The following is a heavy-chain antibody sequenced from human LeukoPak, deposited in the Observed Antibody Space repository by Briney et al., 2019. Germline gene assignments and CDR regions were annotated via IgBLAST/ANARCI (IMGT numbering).Heavy chain of an antibody. J-gene: IGHJ6*03. CDR3: ARGRRAARPPWERIYYYYYYMDV. D-gene: IGHD6-6*01. Sequence: SETLSLTCTVSGRSISSSSYYWGWIRQPPGKGLEWIGSIYYSQSTNYNPSLKSRVTISVDTSKNQFSLKLSSVTAADTAVYYCARGRRAARPPWERIYYYYYYMDVWGKGTTVTVSS. V-gene: IGHV4-39*07. CDR1: GRSISSSSYY. CDR2: IYYSQST.